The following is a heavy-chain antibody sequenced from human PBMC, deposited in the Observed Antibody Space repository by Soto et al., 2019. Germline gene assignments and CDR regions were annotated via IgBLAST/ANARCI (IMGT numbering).Heavy chain of an antibody. J-gene: IGHJ1*01. CDR2: INWNSGSI. CDR1: GFTFDDYG. D-gene: IGHD6-13*01. Sequence: SLRLSWAASGFTFDDYGMHWVRQVPGKGLEWVSGINWNSGSIGYGDSVKGRFAISRDNAKNSLHLQMNSLSAEDTAFYYCVKDESINWYSGHFRHWGQGTLVTVS. CDR3: VKDESINWYSGHFRH. V-gene: IGHV3-9*01.